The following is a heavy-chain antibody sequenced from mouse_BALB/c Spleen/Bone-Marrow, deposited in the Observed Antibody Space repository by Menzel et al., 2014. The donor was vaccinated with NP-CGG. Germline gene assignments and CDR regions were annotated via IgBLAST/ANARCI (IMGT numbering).Heavy chain of an antibody. CDR3: ARDVPLYDVGYFDY. J-gene: IGHJ2*01. Sequence: VQLKESGGGLVQPGGSRKLSCAASGFTFSSFGMHWVRQAPEKGLEWVAYISSGSSTIYNADTVKGRFTISRDNPKNTLFLQMTSLRSEDTAMYYCARDVPLYDVGYFDYWGQGTTLTVSS. CDR2: ISSGSSTI. D-gene: IGHD2-14*01. V-gene: IGHV5-17*02. CDR1: GFTFSSFG.